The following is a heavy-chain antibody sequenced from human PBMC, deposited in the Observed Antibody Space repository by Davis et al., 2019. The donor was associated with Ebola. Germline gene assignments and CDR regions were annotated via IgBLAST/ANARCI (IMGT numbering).Heavy chain of an antibody. CDR3: TKDPNGDYFGAFDN. V-gene: IGHV3-23*01. CDR2: IVGSGKT. D-gene: IGHD4-17*01. Sequence: GESLKISCVASGFTFSNFAFVWVRQTPGRGLEWVSTIVGSGKTYYADSVKGRFTISRDSSRNTVNLEMNSLIAEDTAVYYCTKDPNGDYFGAFDNWGQGTMVTVSS. CDR1: GFTFSNFA. J-gene: IGHJ3*02.